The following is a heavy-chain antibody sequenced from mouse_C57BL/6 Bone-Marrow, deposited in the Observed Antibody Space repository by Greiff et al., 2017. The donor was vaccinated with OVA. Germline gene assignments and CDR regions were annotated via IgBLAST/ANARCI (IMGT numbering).Heavy chain of an antibody. D-gene: IGHD2-2*01. V-gene: IGHV5-4*03. CDR1: GFTFSSYA. Sequence: EVMLVESGGGLVKPGGSLKLSCAASGFTFSSYAMSWVRQTPEKRLEWVATISDGGSYTYYPDNVKGRFTISRDNAKNNLYLQMSHLKSEDTAMYYCAVDRGGYDADWGQGTLVTVSA. J-gene: IGHJ3*01. CDR3: AVDRGGYDAD. CDR2: ISDGGSYT.